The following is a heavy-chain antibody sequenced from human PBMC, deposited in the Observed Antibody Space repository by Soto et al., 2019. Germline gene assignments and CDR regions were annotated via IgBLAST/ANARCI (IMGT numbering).Heavy chain of an antibody. CDR1: GFTFSSYG. CDR2: ISYDGSNK. V-gene: IGHV3-30*18. CDR3: AKESRIAAAGRYQLFDY. Sequence: PGGSLRLSCAASGFTFSSYGMHWVRQAPGKGLEWVAVISYDGSNKYYADSVKGRFTISRDNSKNTLYLQMNSLRAEDTAVYYCAKESRIAAAGRYQLFDYRGQRTPVTGSS. D-gene: IGHD6-13*01. J-gene: IGHJ4*02.